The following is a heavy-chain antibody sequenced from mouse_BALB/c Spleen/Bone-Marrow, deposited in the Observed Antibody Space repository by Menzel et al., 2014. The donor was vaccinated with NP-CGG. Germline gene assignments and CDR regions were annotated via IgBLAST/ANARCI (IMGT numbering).Heavy chain of an antibody. CDR3: TTLARNNFDY. CDR2: IHPGNSDT. CDR1: GYTFSNYR. Sequence: EVQLQQSGTVLARPGAAVKMSCKASGYTFSNYRMHWIKQRPGQGLEWIGTIHPGNSDTTYNQKFKGKAKLTAVTSTSTAYMELSSLTNEDSAVYYCTTLARNNFDYWGQGTTLTVSS. V-gene: IGHV1-5*01. D-gene: IGHD3-1*01. J-gene: IGHJ2*01.